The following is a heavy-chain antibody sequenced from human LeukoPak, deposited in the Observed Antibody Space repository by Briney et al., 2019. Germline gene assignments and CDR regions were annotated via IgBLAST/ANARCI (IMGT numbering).Heavy chain of an antibody. J-gene: IGHJ5*02. D-gene: IGHD3-10*01. CDR1: GGSISSGDYY. CDR3: AREIGDYYGSGRSRTPDNWFDP. CDR2: IYYSGST. V-gene: IGHV4-30-4*01. Sequence: SETLSLTCTVSGGSISSGDYYWSWIRQPPGKGLEWIGYIYYSGSTYYNPSLKSRVTISADTSKNQFSLKLSSVTAADTAVYYCAREIGDYYGSGRSRTPDNWFDPWGQGTLVTVSS.